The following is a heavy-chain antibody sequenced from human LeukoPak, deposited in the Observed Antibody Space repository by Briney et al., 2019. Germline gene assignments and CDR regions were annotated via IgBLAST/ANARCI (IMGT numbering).Heavy chain of an antibody. D-gene: IGHD3-9*01. CDR2: INHSGST. J-gene: IGHJ4*02. V-gene: IGHV4-34*01. Sequence: SETQSLTCAVYGGSFSGYYWSWIRQPPGKGLEWIGEINHSGSTNYNPSLKSRVTISVDTSKNQFSLKLSSVTAADTAVYYCAARGYDILTGYYSGSDDYWGQGTLVTVSS. CDR1: GGSFSGYY. CDR3: AARGYDILTGYYSGSDDY.